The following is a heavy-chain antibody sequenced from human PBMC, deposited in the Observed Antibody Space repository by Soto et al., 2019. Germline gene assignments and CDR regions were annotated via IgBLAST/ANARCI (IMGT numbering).Heavy chain of an antibody. V-gene: IGHV4-34*01. D-gene: IGHD6-13*01. CDR2: INHSGST. CDR1: GGSFSGYY. Sequence: SETLSLTCAVYGGSFSGYYWSWIRQPPGKGLEWIGEINHSGSTNYNPSLKSRVTISVDTSKNQFSLKLIFVTSADTAVYYCASGNSSYWYFDLWGRGTLVTVSS. CDR3: ASGNSSYWYFDL. J-gene: IGHJ2*01.